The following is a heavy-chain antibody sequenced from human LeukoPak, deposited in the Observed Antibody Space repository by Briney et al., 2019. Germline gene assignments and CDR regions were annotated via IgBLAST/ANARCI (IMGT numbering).Heavy chain of an antibody. J-gene: IGHJ3*02. V-gene: IGHV4-39*01. CDR2: IYYSGST. CDR1: GGSISSSSYY. D-gene: IGHD6-19*01. CDR3: ARLYSSGWYFIKEVFDAFDI. Sequence: PSETLSLTCTVSGGSISSSSYYWGWIRQPPGKGLEWIGSIYYSGSTHYNPSLKSRVTISVDTSKNQFSLKLSSVTAADTAVYYCARLYSSGWYFIKEVFDAFDIWGQGTMVTVSS.